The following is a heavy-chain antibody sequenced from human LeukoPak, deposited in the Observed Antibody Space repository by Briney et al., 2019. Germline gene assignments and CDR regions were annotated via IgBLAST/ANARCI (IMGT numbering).Heavy chain of an antibody. CDR1: GFTFSSYW. D-gene: IGHD3-16*01. V-gene: IGHV3-23*01. Sequence: GGSLRLSCAASGFTFSSYWMSWVRQAPGKELEWVSAIGSSGGGTYYPDSVKGRVTISRDNSKNTLYLQMNSLRVEDTAVYYCARRGDYFPFDYWGQGILVTVSS. CDR2: IGSSGGGT. J-gene: IGHJ4*02. CDR3: ARRGDYFPFDY.